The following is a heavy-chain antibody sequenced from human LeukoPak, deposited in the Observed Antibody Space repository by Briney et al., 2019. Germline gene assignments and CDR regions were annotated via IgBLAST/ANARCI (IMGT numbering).Heavy chain of an antibody. V-gene: IGHV3-66*01. J-gene: IGHJ4*02. CDR1: GFTVSSNY. D-gene: IGHD6-13*01. CDR2: IYSDGST. Sequence: GGSLRLSRAGSGFTVSSNYMSWVRQAPGKGLEWVSVIYSDGSTYYADSVKGRFIISRDNSKNTLYLQMNSLRAEDTAVYYCAGAGAAAGPFDYWGQGTLVTVSS. CDR3: AGAGAAAGPFDY.